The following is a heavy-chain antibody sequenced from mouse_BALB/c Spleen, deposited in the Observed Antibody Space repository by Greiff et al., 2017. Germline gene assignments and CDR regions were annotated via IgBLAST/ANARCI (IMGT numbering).Heavy chain of an antibody. D-gene: IGHD2-2*01. J-gene: IGHJ2*01. CDR2: IYPGSGST. V-gene: IGHV1S22*01. CDR3: TGGLYGYHFDY. CDR1: GYTFTSYW. Sequence: SCKASGYTFTSYWMHWVKQRPGQGLEWIGNIYPGSGSTNYDEKFKSKATLTVDTSSSTAYMQLSSLTSEDSAVYYCTGGLYGYHFDYWGQGTTLTVSS.